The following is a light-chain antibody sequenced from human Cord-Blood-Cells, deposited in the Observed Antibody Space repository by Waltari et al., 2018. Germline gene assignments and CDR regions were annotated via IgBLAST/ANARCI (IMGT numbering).Light chain of an antibody. Sequence: DIQMTQSPSTLSASVGDRVTITCRASQSISSWLAWYQQKPGKAPKLLIYDASSLESGVPSRFSVSGSGTEFTLTISSLQTDDFATYYCQQYNSYSYTFGQGTKLEIK. CDR2: DAS. V-gene: IGKV1-5*01. J-gene: IGKJ2*01. CDR1: QSISSW. CDR3: QQYNSYSYT.